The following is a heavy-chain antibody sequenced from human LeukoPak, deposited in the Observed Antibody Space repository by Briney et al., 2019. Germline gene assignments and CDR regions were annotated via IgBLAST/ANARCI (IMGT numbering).Heavy chain of an antibody. Sequence: SQTLSLTCDISGDSVSSNSAAWNWIRQSPSRGLEWLGRTYYRSEWYNDYSVSVKSRITINPDTSKNQFSLQLNSVTPEDTAVYYCARGGYYGSGSFYSTQTSVFDYWGQGTLVTVSS. D-gene: IGHD3-10*01. V-gene: IGHV6-1*01. CDR1: GDSVSSNSAA. CDR2: TYYRSEWYN. CDR3: ARGGYYGSGSFYSTQTSVFDY. J-gene: IGHJ4*02.